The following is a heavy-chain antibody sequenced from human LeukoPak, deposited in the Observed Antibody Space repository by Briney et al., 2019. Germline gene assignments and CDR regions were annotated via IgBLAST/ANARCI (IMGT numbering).Heavy chain of an antibody. Sequence: PSETLSLTCTVSSDSISGYHWSWIRQPPGKRLEWLGYIFFSGATAYNPSLRSRVTISVDTSKNQFSLKLNSVTAADTAVYYCVREMNGSYRGADYWGQGTLVTVSS. V-gene: IGHV4-59*01. D-gene: IGHD1-26*01. CDR3: VREMNGSYRGADY. CDR2: IFFSGAT. CDR1: SDSISGYH. J-gene: IGHJ4*02.